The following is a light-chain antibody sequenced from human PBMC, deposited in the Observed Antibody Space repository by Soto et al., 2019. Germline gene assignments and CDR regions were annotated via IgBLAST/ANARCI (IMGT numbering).Light chain of an antibody. Sequence: EIVLTQSPATLSLSPGDRPTFSCRAGQSVVNSLAWTKQTLGQPPRLLIYDTSKRATGIPARFSGSGSGTDFTLTISSLEPEDFAVYYCQQRSNWPLTFGGGTKVEIK. CDR3: QQRSNWPLT. J-gene: IGKJ4*01. CDR1: QSVVNS. CDR2: DTS. V-gene: IGKV3-11*01.